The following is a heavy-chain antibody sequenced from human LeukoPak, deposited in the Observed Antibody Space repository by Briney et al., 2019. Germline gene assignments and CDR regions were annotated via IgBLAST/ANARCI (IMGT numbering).Heavy chain of an antibody. D-gene: IGHD3-16*02. CDR3: AREGLLRLGELSYFDY. Sequence: ASVKVSCKASGGTFSSYGISWVRQAPGQGLEWMGGIIPIFDTANYAQKFQDRVTITADESTSTAYMEVSSLRSDDTAVYYCAREGLLRLGELSYFDYWGQGTLVTVSS. J-gene: IGHJ4*02. V-gene: IGHV1-69*13. CDR1: GGTFSSYG. CDR2: IIPIFDTA.